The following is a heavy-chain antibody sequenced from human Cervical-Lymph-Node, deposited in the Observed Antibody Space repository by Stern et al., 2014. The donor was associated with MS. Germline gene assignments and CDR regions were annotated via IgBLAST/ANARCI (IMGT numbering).Heavy chain of an antibody. Sequence: VQLVESGGGLVQPGGSLRLSCAASGFTFSSYAMSWVRQAPGKGLEWVSAISGGGGSTYYADSVKGRFSISRDNSKNTVYLQMNSLRAEDTAVYYCAKAMSTLGGVIAPFDYWGQGTPVTVSS. V-gene: IGHV3-23*04. J-gene: IGHJ4*02. CDR2: ISGGGGST. CDR3: AKAMSTLGGVIAPFDY. CDR1: GFTFSSYA. D-gene: IGHD3-16*02.